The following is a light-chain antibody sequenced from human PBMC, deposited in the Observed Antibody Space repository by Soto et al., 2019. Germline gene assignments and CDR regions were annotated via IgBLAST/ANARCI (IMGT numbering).Light chain of an antibody. V-gene: IGKV1-27*01. J-gene: IGKJ4*01. CDR1: QAISSY. Sequence: DIQLTQSPSSLSASVGDRVTITCRASQAISSYLAWYQQKPGKVPELLIYATSTLQSGAPSRFSGSGSGTDFTLTSSRLPPEDVATYYRHKYNHAPTFGGGTKVEIK. CDR2: ATS. CDR3: HKYNHAPT.